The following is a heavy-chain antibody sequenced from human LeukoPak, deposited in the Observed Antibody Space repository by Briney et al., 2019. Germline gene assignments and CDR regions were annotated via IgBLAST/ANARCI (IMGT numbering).Heavy chain of an antibody. J-gene: IGHJ4*02. CDR1: GFTFSSYS. CDR2: ISSRSSTI. V-gene: IGHV3-48*01. Sequence: GALRLFCSASGFTFSSYSMNWVRQAPGEGLEVVSYISSRSSTIYYADSVKGRFTISRDNAKNLLYLQMNSLRAEDTAVYYCARDGGYSSDWSRGWGQGTLVTVSS. CDR3: ARDGGYSSDWSRG. D-gene: IGHD6-19*01.